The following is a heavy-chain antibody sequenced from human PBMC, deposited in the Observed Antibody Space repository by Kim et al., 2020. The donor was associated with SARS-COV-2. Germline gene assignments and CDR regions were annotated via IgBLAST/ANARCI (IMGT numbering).Heavy chain of an antibody. J-gene: IGHJ4*02. V-gene: IGHV1-18*01. CDR2: ISAYNGNT. D-gene: IGHD3-22*01. Sequence: ASVKVSCKASGYTFTSYGISWVRQAPGQGLEWMGWISAYNGNTNYAQKLQGRVTMTTDTSTSTAYMELRSLRSDDTAVYYCARDNAYYYDSSGYLPCDYWGQGTLVTVSS. CDR3: ARDNAYYYDSSGYLPCDY. CDR1: GYTFTSYG.